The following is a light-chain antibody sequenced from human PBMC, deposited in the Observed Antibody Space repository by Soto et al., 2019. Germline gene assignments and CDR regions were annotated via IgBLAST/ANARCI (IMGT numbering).Light chain of an antibody. CDR3: QQSYSSPET. Sequence: DIQMTQSPSSLSASVGDRVTITCRASQSIDNYLNWYQQKPGKAPNLLIYAASTLLSGVPSRFSGLGSGTHFTLTSSSLQPEDFATYYCQQSYSSPETFGQGTKVEIK. CDR2: AAS. V-gene: IGKV1-39*01. J-gene: IGKJ1*01. CDR1: QSIDNY.